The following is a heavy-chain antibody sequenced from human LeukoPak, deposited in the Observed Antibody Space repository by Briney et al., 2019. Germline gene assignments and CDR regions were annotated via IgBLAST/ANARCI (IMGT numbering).Heavy chain of an antibody. CDR1: GGSMSDYY. CDR2: IYYTRTT. D-gene: IGHD2-2*01. Sequence: SETLSLTCTVSGGSMSDYYWSWIRQPPGKGLEWIGYIYYTRTTNYNPSLKSRVTILVDASKNQFSLKLNSVTAADTGVYYCARDQRRTSCFDYWGQGTLVTVSS. V-gene: IGHV4-59*01. CDR3: ARDQRRTSCFDY. J-gene: IGHJ4*02.